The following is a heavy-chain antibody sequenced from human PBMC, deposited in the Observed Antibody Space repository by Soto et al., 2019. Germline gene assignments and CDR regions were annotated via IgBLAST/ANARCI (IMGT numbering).Heavy chain of an antibody. J-gene: IGHJ6*02. D-gene: IGHD2-2*02. V-gene: IGHV3-21*01. Sequence: PGGSLRLSCAASGFTFSSYSMNWVRRAPGKGLEWVSSISSSSSYIYYADSVKGRFTISRDNAKNSLYLQMNSLRAEDTAVYYCARDTVVVPAAIGNYYYYGMDVWGQGTTVTVSS. CDR3: ARDTVVVPAAIGNYYYYGMDV. CDR1: GFTFSSYS. CDR2: ISSSSSYI.